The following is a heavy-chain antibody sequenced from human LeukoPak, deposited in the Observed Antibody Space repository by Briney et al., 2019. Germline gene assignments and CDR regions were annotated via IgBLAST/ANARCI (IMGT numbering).Heavy chain of an antibody. J-gene: IGHJ4*02. CDR1: GFTFSDFS. CDR2: IGRSGDTI. V-gene: IGHV3-11*01. Sequence: PGGSLRLSCAASGFTFSDFSMSWFRQTPGKGLEWLSYIGRSGDTIHYADSVKGRFTISRDNAKNSAFLQVKSLRVEDTAVYYCARGSSVGYYWGQGTRVTVSS. CDR3: ARGSSVGYY. D-gene: IGHD2-15*01.